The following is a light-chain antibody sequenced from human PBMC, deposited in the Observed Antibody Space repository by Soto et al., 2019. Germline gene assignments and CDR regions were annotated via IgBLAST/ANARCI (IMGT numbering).Light chain of an antibody. CDR1: QSVPSRD. CDR2: GAS. J-gene: IGKJ1*01. Sequence: EIVLTQSPATLSLSPGERATLSCRASQSVPSRDVAWYQQKPGQAPRLLIYGASNRANGVPDRFSGSGSWTDFTLTINRLEPEDFAVYYCQQYGSSRTFGQGTRVDIK. V-gene: IGKV3-20*01. CDR3: QQYGSSRT.